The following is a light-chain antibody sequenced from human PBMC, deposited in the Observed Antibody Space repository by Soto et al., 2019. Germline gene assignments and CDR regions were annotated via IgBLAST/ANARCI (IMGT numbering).Light chain of an antibody. CDR3: QHYSLYSPWT. Sequence: TQSPFPPVLSLGNRGTITCPARQKIYSWLAWYQQRPGQAPKLLIYDASTVQSGVPSRFSGSGSGTEFTLTISSLQPDDSATYYCQHYSLYSPWTFGQGTKVEIK. CDR2: DAS. CDR1: QKIYSW. J-gene: IGKJ1*01. V-gene: IGKV1-5*01.